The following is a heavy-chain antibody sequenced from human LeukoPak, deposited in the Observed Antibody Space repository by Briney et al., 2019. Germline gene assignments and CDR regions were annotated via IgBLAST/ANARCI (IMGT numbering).Heavy chain of an antibody. Sequence: SETRSLTCTVSGGSISSGSYYWSWIRQPAGKGLEWIGRIYTSGSTNYNPSLKSRVTMSVDTSKNQFSLKLSSVTAADTAVYYCARVYGSGSYYNGYYYYYMDVWGKGTTVTISS. CDR2: IYTSGST. CDR1: GGSISSGSYY. D-gene: IGHD3-10*01. CDR3: ARVYGSGSYYNGYYYYYMDV. J-gene: IGHJ6*03. V-gene: IGHV4-61*02.